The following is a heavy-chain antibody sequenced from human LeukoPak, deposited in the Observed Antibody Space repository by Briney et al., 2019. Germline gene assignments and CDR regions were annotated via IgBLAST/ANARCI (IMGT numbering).Heavy chain of an antibody. J-gene: IGHJ6*02. CDR3: ARDSPNGIAAAGSYYYYGMDV. CDR1: GGSISGGSYY. V-gene: IGHV4-61*02. Sequence: SETLSLTCTVSGGSISGGSYYWSWIRQPAGKGLEWIGRIYTSGSTNYNPSLKSRVTISVDTSKNQFSLKLSSVTAADTAVYYCARDSPNGIAAAGSYYYYGMDVWGQGTTVTVSS. CDR2: IYTSGST. D-gene: IGHD6-13*01.